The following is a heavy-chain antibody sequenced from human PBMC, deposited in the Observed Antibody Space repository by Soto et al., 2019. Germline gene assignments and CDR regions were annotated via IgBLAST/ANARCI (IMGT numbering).Heavy chain of an antibody. D-gene: IGHD3-3*01. Sequence: TLSLTCTVSGGSISSGGYYWSWIRQHPGKGLEWIGYIYYSGSTYYNPSLKSRVTISVDTSKNQFSLKLSSVTAADTAVYYCARDITIFGVVITTHWFDPWGQGTLVTVSS. CDR3: ARDITIFGVVITTHWFDP. J-gene: IGHJ5*02. V-gene: IGHV4-31*03. CDR1: GGSISSGGYY. CDR2: IYYSGST.